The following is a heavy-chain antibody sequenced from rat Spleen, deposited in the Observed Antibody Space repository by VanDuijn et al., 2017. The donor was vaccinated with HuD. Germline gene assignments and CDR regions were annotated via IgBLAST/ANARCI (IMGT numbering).Heavy chain of an antibody. V-gene: IGHV5-58*01. CDR3: AVSGYGY. D-gene: IGHD4-3*01. Sequence: EVKLVESGGGLVQPGRSLKLSCVASGFTFSNYWMYWVRQAPGKGLEWVSSISSDGFNTYYPDSVKGRFTISRDNAENTVYLQMNTLRSEDTATYYCAVSGYGYWGQGVMVTVSS. CDR2: ISSDGFNT. J-gene: IGHJ2*01. CDR1: GFTFSNYW.